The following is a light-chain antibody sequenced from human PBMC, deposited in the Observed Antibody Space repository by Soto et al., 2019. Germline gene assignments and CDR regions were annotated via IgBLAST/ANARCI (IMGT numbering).Light chain of an antibody. CDR1: QSVSSN. CDR2: GAS. Sequence: EIVMTQSPATLSVSPGERVTLSCRASQSVSSNLAWYQQKPGQAPRLLIYGASARATGIPARFSGSGSGTEFTLTISSLQSEDFALYYCQQYNDGPPLTFGGGTKVEIK. CDR3: QQYNDGPPLT. V-gene: IGKV3-15*01. J-gene: IGKJ4*01.